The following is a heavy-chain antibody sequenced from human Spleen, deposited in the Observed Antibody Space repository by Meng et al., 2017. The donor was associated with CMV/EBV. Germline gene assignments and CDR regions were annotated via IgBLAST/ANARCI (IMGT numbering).Heavy chain of an antibody. CDR1: GFTFSDYY. J-gene: IGHJ4*02. CDR2: ISSSGNTI. D-gene: IGHD2-2*02. V-gene: IGHV3-11*04. CDR3: ARGISVVVPAAIQY. Sequence: SGFTFSDYYMNWIRQAPGKGPEWVSYISSSGNTIYYADSVKGRFTISRDNAKNSLFLQMNSLRAEDAAVYYCARGISVVVPAAIQYWGQGALVTVSS.